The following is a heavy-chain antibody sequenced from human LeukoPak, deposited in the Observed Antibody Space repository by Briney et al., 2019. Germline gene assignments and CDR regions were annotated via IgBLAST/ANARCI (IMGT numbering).Heavy chain of an antibody. CDR2: INPKNGGT. J-gene: IGHJ5*02. D-gene: IGHD3-10*01. Sequence: ASVKVSCKASGYTFTSYGISWVRQAPGQGLEWLGWINPKNGGTNYALKFQGRVTMTRDTSTTTVYMELSRLGSDDTAMYHCARDRGDYYGSGSLLDPWGQGTLVTVSS. CDR3: ARDRGDYYGSGSLLDP. V-gene: IGHV1-18*01. CDR1: GYTFTSYG.